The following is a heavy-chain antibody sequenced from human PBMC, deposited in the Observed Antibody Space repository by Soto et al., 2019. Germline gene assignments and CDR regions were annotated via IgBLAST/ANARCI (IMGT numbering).Heavy chain of an antibody. Sequence: PSETLSLTCTVSGGSISSYYWSWIRQPPGKGLEWIGYIYYSGSTNYNPSLKSRVTISVDTSKNQFSLKLSSVTAADTAVYYCARANGTHATGFAYWGQGTLVTVSS. V-gene: IGHV4-59*08. CDR2: IYYSGST. J-gene: IGHJ4*02. D-gene: IGHD1-1*01. CDR3: ARANGTHATGFAY. CDR1: GGSISSYY.